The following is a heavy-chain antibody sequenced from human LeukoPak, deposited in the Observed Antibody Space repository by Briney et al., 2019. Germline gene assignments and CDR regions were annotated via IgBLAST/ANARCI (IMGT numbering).Heavy chain of an antibody. J-gene: IGHJ1*01. CDR1: GVTFSSYD. CDR2: IGITGDT. CDR3: ARGNILTGYDC. V-gene: IGHV3-13*04. Sequence: GGPLRLSCAASGVTFSSYDMHWVRQATGKGLEWVSAIGITGDTYYSSSVKGRFTISRENAKNFLYLQMNSLRAGDTAVYYCARGNILTGYDCWGQDTLVSVSS. D-gene: IGHD3-9*01.